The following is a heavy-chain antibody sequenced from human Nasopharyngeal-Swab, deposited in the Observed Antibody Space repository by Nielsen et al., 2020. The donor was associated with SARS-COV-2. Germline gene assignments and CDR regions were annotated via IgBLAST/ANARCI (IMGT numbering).Heavy chain of an antibody. CDR1: GFRFSGYW. CDR3: AREAYYNAVDY. V-gene: IGHV3-7*04. Sequence: GESLKISCAASGFRFSGYWMSWFRQAPGKGPEWVANINQGGIEKKYVDSVKGRFTISRDDATNSVHLQMNSLSADDTAVYYCAREAYYNAVDYWGQGTLVTVSS. D-gene: IGHD3-10*01. J-gene: IGHJ4*02. CDR2: INQGGIEK.